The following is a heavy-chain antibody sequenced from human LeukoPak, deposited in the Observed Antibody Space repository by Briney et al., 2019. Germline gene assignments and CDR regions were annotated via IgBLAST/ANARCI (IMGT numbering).Heavy chain of an antibody. CDR2: IRYDGSNK. D-gene: IGHD3-10*01. J-gene: IGHJ4*02. CDR1: GFTFSSYG. V-gene: IGHV3-30*02. CDR3: VRRAGSERYFDY. Sequence: PGGSLRLSCAASGFTFSSYGMHWVRQAPGKGLEWVAFIRYDGSNKYYADSVKGRFTTSRDNSKNTLYLQMNSLTAEDTALYYCVRRAGSERYFDYWGQGTLVTVSS.